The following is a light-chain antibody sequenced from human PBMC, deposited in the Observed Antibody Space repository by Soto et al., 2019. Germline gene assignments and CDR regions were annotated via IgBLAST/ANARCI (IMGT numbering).Light chain of an antibody. V-gene: IGKV3-20*01. CDR3: QQYGSSPT. Sequence: EIVLTQSPGTLSLSPGERATLSCRASQSVSNNYLAWYQKKPGQAPRLLIYDASSRATDIPDRFSGSGSGTAFTLTISRLEPEDFGVFYCQQYGSSPTFGGGTKVEIK. CDR2: DAS. CDR1: QSVSNNY. J-gene: IGKJ4*01.